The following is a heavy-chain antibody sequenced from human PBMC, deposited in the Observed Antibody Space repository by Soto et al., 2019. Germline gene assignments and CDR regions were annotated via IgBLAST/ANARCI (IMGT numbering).Heavy chain of an antibody. Sequence: QVLLLQSGAGVKKPGSSVNVSCKASGGTFSDYAISWVRQAPGHGLEWMGGIVPIFGTGNHAQKFQGRVTVTAEESTNTAYMEVSSLRSEDSAVSYCARVLVGATYFDYWGQGTLVTVSS. V-gene: IGHV1-69*01. CDR2: IVPIFGTG. D-gene: IGHD1-26*01. J-gene: IGHJ4*02. CDR1: GGTFSDYA. CDR3: ARVLVGATYFDY.